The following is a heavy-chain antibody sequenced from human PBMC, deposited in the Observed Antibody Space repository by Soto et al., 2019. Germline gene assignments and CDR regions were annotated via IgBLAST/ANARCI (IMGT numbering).Heavy chain of an antibody. J-gene: IGHJ2*01. Sequence: QVQLVESGGGVVQPGRSLRLTCAASGFTFSGYGMHWVRQAPGKGLEWVAVLAYDGSSMYYGDSVKGRFTISRDNSKNTLFLQMSNVRAKDTAIYYCAREYDWNHWYFELWGRGTLVTVSS. CDR1: GFTFSGYG. V-gene: IGHV3-30*03. CDR2: LAYDGSSM. CDR3: AREYDWNHWYFEL. D-gene: IGHD1-20*01.